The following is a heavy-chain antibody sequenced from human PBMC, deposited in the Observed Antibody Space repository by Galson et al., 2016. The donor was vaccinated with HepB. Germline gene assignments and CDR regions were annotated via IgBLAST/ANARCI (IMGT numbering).Heavy chain of an antibody. CDR2: INGYNDDS. CDR3: ARETMIRADY. D-gene: IGHD3-10*01. V-gene: IGHV1-18*01. Sequence: SVKVSCKASGYTFSSYGITWVRQAPGQGLEWLGWINGYNDDSNYAQKFQGRLILTIDPSTKTAYMELRSLRTDDTAMYYCARETMIRADYWGQGTLVTVSS. CDR1: GYTFSSYG. J-gene: IGHJ4*02.